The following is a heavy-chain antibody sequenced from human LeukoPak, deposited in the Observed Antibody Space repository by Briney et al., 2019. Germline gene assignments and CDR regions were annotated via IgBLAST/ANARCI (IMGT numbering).Heavy chain of an antibody. CDR2: ISSSGSTM. D-gene: IGHD3-22*01. J-gene: IGHJ4*02. V-gene: IGHV3-11*01. CDR3: ARGRYYDSSGYAIDY. CDR1: GFTFSDYY. Sequence: GGSLRLSCAASGFTFSDYYMSWIRQAPGKGLEWVSYISSSGSTMYYADSVKGRFTISRDNAKNSLYLQMNSLRAEDTAVYYCARGRYYDSSGYAIDYWGQGTLVTVSS.